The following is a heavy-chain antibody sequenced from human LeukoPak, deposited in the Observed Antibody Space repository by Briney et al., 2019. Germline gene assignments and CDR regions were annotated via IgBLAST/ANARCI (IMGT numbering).Heavy chain of an antibody. D-gene: IGHD3-10*01. CDR1: GFTVSSTY. Sequence: GGSLRLSCAASGFTVSSTYMSWVRQAPGKGLEWVAVTSSDLNVKLYADSVKGRFTISRDNSRSTLYLQMNSLRPEDTAIYYCAREGYYGSGSPPSLYFDYWGQGTLVTVSS. V-gene: IGHV3-30*03. J-gene: IGHJ4*02. CDR3: AREGYYGSGSPPSLYFDY. CDR2: TSSDLNVK.